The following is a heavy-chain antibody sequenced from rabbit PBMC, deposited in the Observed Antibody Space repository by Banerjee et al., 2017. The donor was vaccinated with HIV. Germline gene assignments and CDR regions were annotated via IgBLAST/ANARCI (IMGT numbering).Heavy chain of an antibody. D-gene: IGHD7-1*01. V-gene: IGHV1S7*01. CDR2: IDPVFGTT. Sequence: QSLEESGGGLVKPEGSLTLTCTASGIDFSSYGISWVRQAPGKGLEWIGYIDPVFGTTYYASWVNGRFTISSHNAQNTLYLQLNSLTPADTATYFCARGYPQYWYLWGQGTLVTVS. CDR3: ARGYPQYWYL. CDR1: GIDFSSYG. J-gene: IGHJ4*01.